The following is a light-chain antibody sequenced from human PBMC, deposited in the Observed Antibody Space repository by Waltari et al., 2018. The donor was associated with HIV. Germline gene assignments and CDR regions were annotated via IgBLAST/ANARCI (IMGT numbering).Light chain of an antibody. CDR3: ASWDDSLMGV. J-gene: IGLJ2*01. CDR2: RNN. CDR1: TSNIGSNY. Sequence: QSALTQTPSASGTPGQRVTMSCSGSTSNIGSNYVYWYQQIPGTAPKLLIYRNNQRPSGVPDRFSGFKSGTSASLAISGLRSEDEADYYCASWDDSLMGVFGGGTKVTVL. V-gene: IGLV1-47*01.